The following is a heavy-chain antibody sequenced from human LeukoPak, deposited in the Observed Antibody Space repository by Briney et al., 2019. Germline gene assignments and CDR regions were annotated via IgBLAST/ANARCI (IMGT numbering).Heavy chain of an antibody. CDR1: GGSISSYY. Sequence: SETLSLTCTVSGGSISSYYWSWIRQPPGKGLQWIGYIYYSGSTNYNPSLNSRVTISLDPSKNQFSLKLSSVTAADTAVYYRARVSRGDSVARDYWGQGTLVTVSS. V-gene: IGHV4-59*01. J-gene: IGHJ4*02. D-gene: IGHD6-19*01. CDR2: IYYSGST. CDR3: ARVSRGDSVARDY.